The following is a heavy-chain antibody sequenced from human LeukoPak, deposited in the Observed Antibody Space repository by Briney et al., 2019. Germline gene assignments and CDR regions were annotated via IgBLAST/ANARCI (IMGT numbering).Heavy chain of an antibody. CDR3: AGAAAAAAPFDY. D-gene: IGHD6-13*01. Sequence: GGSLRLSCAASGFTVSSNYMSWVRKAPGKGLEWVSVIYSGGDTYYADSVKGRFSISRDDSKNTLYLQVNSLRAEDTAVYYCAGAAAAAAPFDYWGQGTLVTVSS. CDR2: IYSGGDT. CDR1: GFTVSSNY. J-gene: IGHJ4*02. V-gene: IGHV3-66*01.